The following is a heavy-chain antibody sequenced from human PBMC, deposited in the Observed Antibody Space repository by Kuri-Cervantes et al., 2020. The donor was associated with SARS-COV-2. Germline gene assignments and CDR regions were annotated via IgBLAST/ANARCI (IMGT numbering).Heavy chain of an antibody. CDR3: ARHGDSSGYFPFGDYYAMDV. J-gene: IGHJ6*02. V-gene: IGHV4-39*07. CDR1: GGSISSSSYY. Sequence: SETLSLTCTVSGGSISSSSYYWGWIRQPPGKGLEWIGSIYYSGSTYYNPSLKSRVTISVDTSKNQFSLKLSSVTAADTAVYYCARHGDSSGYFPFGDYYAMDVWGQGTTVTVSS. CDR2: IYYSGST. D-gene: IGHD3-22*01.